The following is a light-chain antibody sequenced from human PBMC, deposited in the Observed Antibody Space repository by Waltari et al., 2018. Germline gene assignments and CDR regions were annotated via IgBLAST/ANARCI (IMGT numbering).Light chain of an antibody. CDR1: QSVLSRSNSTTY. Sequence: DIVMTQSPDSLAVSLGERATINCKSSQSVLSRSNSTTYIAWYQQKPGQPPKLLIKWASTRGSGVPDRFSGSGSGTDFTLTISSLQAEDVAVYYCHHYYIPPLTFGQGTRLEIK. J-gene: IGKJ5*01. CDR2: WAS. CDR3: HHYYIPPLT. V-gene: IGKV4-1*01.